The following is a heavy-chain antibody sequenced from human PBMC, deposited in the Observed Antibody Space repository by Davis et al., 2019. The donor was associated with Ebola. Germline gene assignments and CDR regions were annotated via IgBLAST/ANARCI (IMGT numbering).Heavy chain of an antibody. J-gene: IGHJ4*02. CDR2: LVVGSGNT. V-gene: IGHV1-58*01. CDR1: GFTFTN. D-gene: IGHD2-21*01. Sequence: SVKVSCKASGFTFTNVQWVRQARGQRFEWIGWLVVGSGNTHYAQKFKGRVTISRGMSASAVYLELSSLRSEDTAVYYCAAGVSTYCGGDCYSTWGQGTLVTVSS. CDR3: AAGVSTYCGGDCYST.